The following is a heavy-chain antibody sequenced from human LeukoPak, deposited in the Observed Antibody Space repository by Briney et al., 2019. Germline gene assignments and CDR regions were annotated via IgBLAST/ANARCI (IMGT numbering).Heavy chain of an antibody. Sequence: GRSLRLSCAVSGFNFDDYAMHWVRQAPGRGLEWVSGINWKTGNGIYADAVKGRFTISRDNAKNSLYLQMSSLRAEDTALYYCTRRAARWQFDLWGRGTLLTVSS. J-gene: IGHJ2*01. D-gene: IGHD5-24*01. CDR2: INWKTGNG. CDR1: GFNFDDYA. CDR3: TRRAARWQFDL. V-gene: IGHV3-9*01.